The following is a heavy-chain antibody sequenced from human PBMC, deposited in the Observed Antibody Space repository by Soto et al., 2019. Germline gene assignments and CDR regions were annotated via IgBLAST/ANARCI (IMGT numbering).Heavy chain of an antibody. V-gene: IGHV2-5*02. J-gene: IGHJ4*02. CDR2: IYWAGDL. CDR3: AQGYVQLLSTFHSFDS. Sequence: GSCPTLVNPTQTLTLTCNFSGFSLNGNGVGVGWIRQPPGKALECLALIYWAGDLRYSPALKSRLTITQDPSKDQVVLTMTNMDPTDSGTYYCAQGYVQLLSTFHSFDSCGQGIRVTVYS. CDR1: GFSLNGNGVG. D-gene: IGHD5-12*01.